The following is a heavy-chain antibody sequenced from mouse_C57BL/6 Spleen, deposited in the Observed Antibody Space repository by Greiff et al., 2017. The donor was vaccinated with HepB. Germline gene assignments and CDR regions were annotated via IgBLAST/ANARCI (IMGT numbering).Heavy chain of an antibody. V-gene: IGHV1-81*01. CDR2: IYPRSGNT. D-gene: IGHD2-4*01. CDR3: ARGGTYYDYDGYAMDY. J-gene: IGHJ4*01. CDR1: GYTFTSYG. Sequence: VQGVESGAELARPGASVKLSCKASGYTFTSYGISWVKQRTGQGLEWIGEIYPRSGNTYYNEKFKGKATLTADKSSSTAYMELRSLTSEDSAVYFCARGGTYYDYDGYAMDYWGQGTSVTVSS.